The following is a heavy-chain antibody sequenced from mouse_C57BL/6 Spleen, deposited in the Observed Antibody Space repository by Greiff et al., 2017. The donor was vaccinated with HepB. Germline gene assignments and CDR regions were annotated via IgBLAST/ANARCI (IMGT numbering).Heavy chain of an antibody. V-gene: IGHV5-6*01. CDR1: GFTFSSYG. D-gene: IGHD1-1*01. J-gene: IGHJ1*03. CDR3: ARHVTTVEYFDV. Sequence: ESGGDLVKPGGSLKLSCAASGFTFSSYGMSWVRQTPDKRLEWVATISSGGSYTYYPDSVKGRFTISRDNAKNTLYLQMSSLKSEDTAMYYCARHVTTVEYFDVWGTGTTVTVSS. CDR2: ISSGGSYT.